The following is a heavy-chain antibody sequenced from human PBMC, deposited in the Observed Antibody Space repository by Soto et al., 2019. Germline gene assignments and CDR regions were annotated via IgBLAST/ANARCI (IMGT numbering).Heavy chain of an antibody. CDR3: ARDGHHSVKGGYYFDY. J-gene: IGHJ4*02. D-gene: IGHD4-4*01. CDR2: IWYDGSNK. Sequence: QVQLVESGGGVVQPGRSLRLSCAASGFTFSSYGMHWVRQAPGKGLEWVAVIWYDGSNKYYADSVKGRFTISRDNSKNTLYLQMNSLRAEDTAVYYCARDGHHSVKGGYYFDYWGQGTLVTVSS. V-gene: IGHV3-33*01. CDR1: GFTFSSYG.